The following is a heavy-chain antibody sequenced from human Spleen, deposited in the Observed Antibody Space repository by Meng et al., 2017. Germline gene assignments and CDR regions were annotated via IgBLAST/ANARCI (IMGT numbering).Heavy chain of an antibody. V-gene: IGHV3-7*01. J-gene: IGHJ4*02. D-gene: IGHD4-17*01. Sequence: GGSLRLSCAASGFTFSSSWMTWVRQAPGKGLEWVANIKQDGSEKYYVDSVKGRFTISRDNAKNSLYLQMNSLRAEDTAVYFCASERFLDYGDYGALDYWGQGALVTVSS. CDR1: GFTFSSSW. CDR3: ASERFLDYGDYGALDY. CDR2: IKQDGSEK.